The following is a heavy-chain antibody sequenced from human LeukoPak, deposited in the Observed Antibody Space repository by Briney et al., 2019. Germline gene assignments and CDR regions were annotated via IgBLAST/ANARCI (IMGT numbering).Heavy chain of an antibody. CDR1: GGTFSSYA. CDR2: IIPIFGTA. CDR3: ARDRDDSSGKFDY. Sequence: ASVKVSCKASGGTFSSYAISWVRQAPGQGLEWMGGIIPIFGTANYAQKFQGRVTITADESTSTAHMELSSLRSEDTAVYYCARDRDDSSGKFDYWGQGTLVTVSS. J-gene: IGHJ4*02. D-gene: IGHD6-19*01. V-gene: IGHV1-69*13.